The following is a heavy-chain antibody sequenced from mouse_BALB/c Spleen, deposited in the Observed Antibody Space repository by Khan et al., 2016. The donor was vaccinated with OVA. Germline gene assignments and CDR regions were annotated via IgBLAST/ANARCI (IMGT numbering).Heavy chain of an antibody. D-gene: IGHD2-1*01. Sequence: QVQLKESGPGLVAPSQSLSITCTVSGFSFTSYGVNWIRQPPGKGLEWLGVIWSDGSTTYHSALISRLSISKDNSTTHAFLKLNSLQTEDTAWYYWARWGNSYYAMDYWGQGTSVTVSS. CDR2: IWSDGST. CDR3: ARWGNSYYAMDY. CDR1: GFSFTSYG. J-gene: IGHJ4*01. V-gene: IGHV2-3*01.